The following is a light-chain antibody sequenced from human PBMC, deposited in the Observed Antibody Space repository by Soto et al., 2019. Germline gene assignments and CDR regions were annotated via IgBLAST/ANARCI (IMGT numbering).Light chain of an antibody. CDR1: QSVSSIY. J-gene: IGKJ4*01. V-gene: IGKV3-20*01. Sequence: EIVLTHSPGTLSVSPGERATRSCRAIQSVSSIYLAWYQQKPGQAPRLLIYGASSRATGIPDRFSGSGSGTDFTLTISRLEPEDFAVYYCQQYGSSPRLTFGGGTKVDIK. CDR3: QQYGSSPRLT. CDR2: GAS.